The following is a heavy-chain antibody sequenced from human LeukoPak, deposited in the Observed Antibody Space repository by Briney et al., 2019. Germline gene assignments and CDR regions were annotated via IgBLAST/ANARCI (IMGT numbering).Heavy chain of an antibody. Sequence: ASVKVSCKASGGTFSSYAISWVRQAPGQGLEWMGGIIPIFGTANYAQKFQGRVTITTDESTSTAYMELSSLRSEDTAVYYCAVQSTYYYYMDVWGKGTTVTVSS. V-gene: IGHV1-69*05. CDR3: AVQSTYYYYMDV. CDR2: IIPIFGTA. CDR1: GGTFSSYA. J-gene: IGHJ6*03.